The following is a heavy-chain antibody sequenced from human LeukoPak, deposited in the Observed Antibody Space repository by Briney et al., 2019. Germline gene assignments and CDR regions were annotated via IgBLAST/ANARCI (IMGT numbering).Heavy chain of an antibody. V-gene: IGHV3-74*01. Sequence: GGSLRLSCAASGFTFSSYWMHWVRQAPGKGLLWVSRTNSDGSSTSYADSVKGRFTISRDNAKNTLYLQMNSLRAEDTAVYYCARRIAAAAAPYYFDYWGQGTLVTVSS. CDR3: ARRIAAAAAPYYFDY. J-gene: IGHJ4*02. CDR2: TNSDGSST. CDR1: GFTFSSYW. D-gene: IGHD6-13*01.